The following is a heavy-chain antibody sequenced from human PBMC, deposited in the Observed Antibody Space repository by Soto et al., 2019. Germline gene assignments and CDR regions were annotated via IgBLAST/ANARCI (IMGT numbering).Heavy chain of an antibody. CDR1: GFTFSNCV. CDR3: AKGLLNGRWYAAD. J-gene: IGHJ4*02. D-gene: IGHD6-13*01. V-gene: IGHV3-23*01. CDR2: ITKTGDT. Sequence: EVHLLESGGVLVQPGESLRLSCETSGFTFSNCVMTWVRQAPGKGLEWVSVITKTGDTDYADSVKGRFTISRDNSKNPVYLQMNSLRAEDTPVYYCAKGLLNGRWYAADWGQGTLVTVSS.